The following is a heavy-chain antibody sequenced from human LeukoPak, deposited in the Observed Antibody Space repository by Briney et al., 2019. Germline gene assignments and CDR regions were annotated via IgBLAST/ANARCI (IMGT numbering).Heavy chain of an antibody. V-gene: IGHV3-7*03. CDR2: IKEDGTET. D-gene: IGHD5-24*01. J-gene: IGHJ4*02. Sequence: GGSLRLSCAASGFMFSSNWMSWVRLAPGMGLEWVANIKEDGTETYYVDSVKGRFTISRDNAKNSLYLQMNSLRVEDTAVYYCAKEGRSLQTYWGQGTLVTVSS. CDR1: GFMFSSNW. CDR3: AKEGRSLQTY.